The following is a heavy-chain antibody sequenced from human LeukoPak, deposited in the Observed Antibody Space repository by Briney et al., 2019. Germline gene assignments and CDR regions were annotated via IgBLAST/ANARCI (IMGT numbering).Heavy chain of an antibody. V-gene: IGHV3-30*18. J-gene: IGHJ4*02. Sequence: GRSLRLSCAASGFTFSSYGMHWVRQAPGKGLEWVAVISYDGSNKYYADSVKGRFTISRDNSKNTLYLQMNSLRAEDTAVYYCAKVSGPATIDYWGQGTLVTVSS. CDR3: AKVSGPATIDY. D-gene: IGHD5-12*01. CDR1: GFTFSSYG. CDR2: ISYDGSNK.